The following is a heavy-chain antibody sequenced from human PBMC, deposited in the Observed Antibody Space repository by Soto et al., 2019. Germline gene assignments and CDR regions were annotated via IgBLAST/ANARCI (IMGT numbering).Heavy chain of an antibody. Sequence: QVQLQESGPGVVEPSQTLSLTCTVSGGSINNNGYFWSWIRQPPGSGLEWIGHIYNSGSTYSNPPLKGLFTLSENPPKNQFPRSLSSATAADRAVYYCPRGPSGNKVDSGAQGTLFTVSS. CDR3: PRGPSGNKVDS. J-gene: IGHJ4*02. D-gene: IGHD1-26*01. CDR1: GGSINNNGYF. CDR2: IYNSGST. V-gene: IGHV4-30-4*01.